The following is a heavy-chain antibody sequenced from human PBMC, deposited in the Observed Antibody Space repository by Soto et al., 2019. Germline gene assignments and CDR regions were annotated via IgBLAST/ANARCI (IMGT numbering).Heavy chain of an antibody. V-gene: IGHV3-74*01. J-gene: IGHJ4*02. CDR2: ITSGGAST. CDR1: GFTFSKYW. CDR3: TKMGGFDY. Sequence: GGSLRLSCAASGFTFSKYWMHWVRQPPGMGLEWLSRITSGGASTSYADSVKGRFTISRDNANNTVYLQMNSLRAEDTAVYYCTKMGGFDYWGQGTLVTVSS. D-gene: IGHD3-16*01.